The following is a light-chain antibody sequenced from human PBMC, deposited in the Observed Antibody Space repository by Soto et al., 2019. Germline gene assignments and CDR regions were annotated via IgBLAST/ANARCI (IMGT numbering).Light chain of an antibody. CDR2: EVN. CDR3: SSYAGSSNV. V-gene: IGLV2-8*01. Sequence: QLVLTQPPSASGSPGQSVAISCTGTSSDVGGYNYVSWYQQHPGKAPKLMIYEVNKRPSGVPDRFSGSKSGNTAFLTVSGLQAEDEADYYCSSYAGSSNVFGTGTKLTVL. J-gene: IGLJ1*01. CDR1: SSDVGGYNY.